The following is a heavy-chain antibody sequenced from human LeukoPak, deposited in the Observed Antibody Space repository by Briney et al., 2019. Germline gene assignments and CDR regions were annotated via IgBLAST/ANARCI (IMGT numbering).Heavy chain of an antibody. Sequence: GGSLRLSCTVSGFTFSSYAMTWVRQAPGKGLEWVSAISSVGISTYYSDSVKDRFTISRDNSKNTLYLQMNSLRAEDTAVYYCAKGIAYNGSPGIDYWAREPWSPSPQ. CDR3: AKGIAYNGSPGIDY. J-gene: IGHJ4*02. D-gene: IGHD1-26*01. CDR1: GFTFSSYA. CDR2: ISSVGIST. V-gene: IGHV3-23*01.